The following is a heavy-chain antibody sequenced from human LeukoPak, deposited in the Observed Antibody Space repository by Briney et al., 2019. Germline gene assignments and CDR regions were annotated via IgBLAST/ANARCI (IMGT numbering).Heavy chain of an antibody. CDR2: ISSSSSYI. V-gene: IGHV3-21*01. CDR1: GFTFSSYS. J-gene: IGHJ5*02. Sequence: PGGPLRLSCAASGFTFSSYSMNWVRQAPGKGLEWVSSISSSSSYIYYADSVKGRFTISRDNAKNSLYLQMNSLRAEDTAVYYCAREFQYYDFWSGYYLFDPWGQGTLVTVSS. CDR3: AREFQYYDFWSGYYLFDP. D-gene: IGHD3-3*01.